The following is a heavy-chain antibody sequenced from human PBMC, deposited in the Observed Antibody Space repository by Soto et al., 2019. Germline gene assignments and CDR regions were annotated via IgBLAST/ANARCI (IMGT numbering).Heavy chain of an antibody. CDR1: GFSLSTSGVG. CDR2: IYWNDDK. D-gene: IGHD3-22*01. J-gene: IGHJ4*02. CDR3: ALQPYYYDSSGSGIFDY. V-gene: IGHV2-5*01. Sequence: SGPTLVNPTQTLTLTCTFSGFSLSTSGVGVGWIRQPPGKALEWLALIYWNDDKRYSPSLKSSLTITKDTSKNQVVLTMTNMDPVDTATYYCALQPYYYDSSGSGIFDYWGQGTLGTVST.